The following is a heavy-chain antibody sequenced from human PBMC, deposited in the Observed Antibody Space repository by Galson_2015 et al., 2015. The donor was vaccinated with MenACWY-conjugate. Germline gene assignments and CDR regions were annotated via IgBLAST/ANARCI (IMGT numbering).Heavy chain of an antibody. CDR1: GFTFSSYS. D-gene: IGHD6-6*01. CDR2: ISSSSSYI. Sequence: SLRLSCAASGFTFSSYSMNWVRQAPGKGLEWVSSISSSSSYIYYADSVKGRFTISRDNAKNSLYLQMNSLRAEDTAVYYCASRPSSSGTNYYYYYGMDVWGQGTTVTVSS. V-gene: IGHV3-21*01. CDR3: ASRPSSSGTNYYYYYGMDV. J-gene: IGHJ6*02.